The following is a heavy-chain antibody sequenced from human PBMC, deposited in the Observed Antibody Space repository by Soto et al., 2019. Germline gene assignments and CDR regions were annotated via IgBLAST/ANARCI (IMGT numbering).Heavy chain of an antibody. V-gene: IGHV4-4*02. J-gene: IGHJ6*03. CDR2: IYHSGSI. Sequence: SETLSLTCAVSGGSITSNNWWSWVRQPPGKGLERIGEIYHSGSINYNPSLNSRVTISVDKSKNHFSLNLISVTAADSAVYYCASLLHCTNGVCYTSWYYYYMDVWGKGTTVTVSS. D-gene: IGHD2-8*01. CDR1: GGSITSNNW. CDR3: ASLLHCTNGVCYTSWYYYYMDV.